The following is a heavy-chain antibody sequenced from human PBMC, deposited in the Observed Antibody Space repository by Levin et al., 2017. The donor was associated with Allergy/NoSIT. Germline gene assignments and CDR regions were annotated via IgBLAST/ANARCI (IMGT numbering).Heavy chain of an antibody. V-gene: IGHV3-21*01. D-gene: IGHD3-22*01. J-gene: IGHJ3*02. Sequence: PGGSLRLSCAASGFTFSSYSMNWVRQAPGKGLEWVSSISSSSSYIYYADSVKGRFTISRDNAKNSLYLQMNSLRAEDTAVYYCATLRSSGYYGDAFDIWGQGTMVTVSS. CDR1: GFTFSSYS. CDR2: ISSSSSYI. CDR3: ATLRSSGYYGDAFDI.